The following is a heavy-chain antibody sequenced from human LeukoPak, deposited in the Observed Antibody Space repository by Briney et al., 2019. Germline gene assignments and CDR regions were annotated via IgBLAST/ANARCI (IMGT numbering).Heavy chain of an antibody. V-gene: IGHV3-23*01. CDR3: AKATVTSITIFDY. D-gene: IGHD4-17*01. CDR1: GFTFSSYA. CDR2: ISGSGGST. Sequence: GGSLRLSCAASGFTFSSYAMTWVRQAPGKGLEWVSAISGSGGSTYYADSIKGQFTISRYNSKNTLYLQMNSLRAEDTAVYYCAKATVTSITIFDYWGQGTLVTVSS. J-gene: IGHJ4*02.